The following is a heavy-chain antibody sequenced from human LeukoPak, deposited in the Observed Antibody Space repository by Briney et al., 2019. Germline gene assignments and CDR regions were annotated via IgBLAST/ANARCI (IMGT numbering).Heavy chain of an antibody. Sequence: SETLSLTCTVSGGSISSYYWSWIRQPPGKGLEWIGYIYYSGSTNYNPSLKSRVTISVDTSKNQFSLKLSSVTAADTAVYYCARDLPMIAAAGTDHAFDIWGQGTMVTVSS. D-gene: IGHD6-13*01. V-gene: IGHV4-59*12. J-gene: IGHJ3*02. CDR3: ARDLPMIAAAGTDHAFDI. CDR2: IYYSGST. CDR1: GGSISSYY.